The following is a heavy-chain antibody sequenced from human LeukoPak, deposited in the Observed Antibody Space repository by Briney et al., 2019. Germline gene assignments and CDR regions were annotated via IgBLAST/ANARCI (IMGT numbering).Heavy chain of an antibody. J-gene: IGHJ4*02. V-gene: IGHV1-2*02. CDR1: GYTFIDYF. CDR3: ARALRTDILATDY. Sequence: ASVKVSCKASGYTFIDYFVHWVRQAPGQGLEWMGWINPKSGGANYAQNFQGRVSMTRDTPISAAYLEVSGLRSDDTAVYYCARALRTDILATDYWGQGTLVTVSS. CDR2: INPKSGGA. D-gene: IGHD3-9*01.